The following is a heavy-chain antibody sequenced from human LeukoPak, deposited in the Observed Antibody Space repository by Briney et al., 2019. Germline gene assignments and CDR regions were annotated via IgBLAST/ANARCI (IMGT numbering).Heavy chain of an antibody. CDR3: ARDYSGSYYRNIFDY. CDR2: INAGNGNT. D-gene: IGHD1-26*01. V-gene: IGHV1-3*01. Sequence: ASVKVSFKASGYTFTSYAMHWVRQAPGQRLEWMGWINAGNGNTKYSQKFQGRVTITRDTSASTAYMELSSLRSEDTAVYYCARDYSGSYYRNIFDYWGQGTLVTVSS. CDR1: GYTFTSYA. J-gene: IGHJ4*02.